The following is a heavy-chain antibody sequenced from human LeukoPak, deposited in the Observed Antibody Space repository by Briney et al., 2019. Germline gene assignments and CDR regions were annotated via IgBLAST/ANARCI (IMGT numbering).Heavy chain of an antibody. CDR1: GFTFSSYA. CDR2: ISGGSGST. J-gene: IGHJ4*02. V-gene: IGHV3-23*01. Sequence: GGSLRLSCAASGFTFSSYAMSWVRQAPGKGLAWVSTISGGSGSTYCADSVKGRFTISRDNSKNTLYLQMNSLRAEDTGVYYCAKDHYWSIDYWGRGTLVTVSS. D-gene: IGHD3-3*01. CDR3: AKDHYWSIDY.